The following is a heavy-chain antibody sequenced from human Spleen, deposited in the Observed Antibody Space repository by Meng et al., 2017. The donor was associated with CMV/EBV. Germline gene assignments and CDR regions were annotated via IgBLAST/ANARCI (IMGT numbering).Heavy chain of an antibody. D-gene: IGHD2-2*01. Sequence: ASVKVSCKASGYTFTAYLIHWVRQAPGQGLEWMGWINPNSGGTNYAQKFQGRVTMTRDTSIDTAYMELSSLSSDDTAVYYCARVLVVPAAAFDYWGQGTLVTVSS. CDR3: ARVLVVPAAAFDY. CDR2: INPNSGGT. J-gene: IGHJ4*02. V-gene: IGHV1-2*02. CDR1: GYTFTAYL.